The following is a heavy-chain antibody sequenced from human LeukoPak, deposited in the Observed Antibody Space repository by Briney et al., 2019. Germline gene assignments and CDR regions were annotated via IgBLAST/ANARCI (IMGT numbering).Heavy chain of an antibody. V-gene: IGHV1-46*01. CDR1: GYTFTSYY. J-gene: IGHJ4*02. Sequence: GASVKVSCKASGYTFTSYYMHWVRQAPGQGLEWMGIINPSGGSTSYAQKFQGRVTMTRDTSTSTVYMELSSLRSEDTAVYYCARDLRGACGGDCYSGFDYWGQGTLVTVSS. D-gene: IGHD2-21*02. CDR2: INPSGGST. CDR3: ARDLRGACGGDCYSGFDY.